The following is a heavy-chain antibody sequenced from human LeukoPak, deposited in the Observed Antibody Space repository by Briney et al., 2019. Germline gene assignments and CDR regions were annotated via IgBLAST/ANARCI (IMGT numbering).Heavy chain of an antibody. CDR1: GGSISSSSYY. J-gene: IGHJ5*02. D-gene: IGHD3-3*01. Sequence: PSETLSLTCTVSGGSISSSSYYWGWIRQPPGKGLEWIGSIYYSGSTYYSPSLKSRVTISVDTSKNQFSLKLSSVTAADTAVYYCARDTNNWFDPWGQGTLVTVSS. V-gene: IGHV4-39*07. CDR3: ARDTNNWFDP. CDR2: IYYSGST.